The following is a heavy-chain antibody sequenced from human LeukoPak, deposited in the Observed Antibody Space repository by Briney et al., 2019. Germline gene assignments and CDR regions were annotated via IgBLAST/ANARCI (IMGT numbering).Heavy chain of an antibody. J-gene: IGHJ1*01. D-gene: IGHD3-10*01. CDR2: ITSSGTTI. Sequence: GGSLRLSCAASGYSFDTYEMNRVRQAPGKGLEWVSYITSSGTTIYYADSVKGRFAISRDNAKNSLSLQMNSLRAEDTAIYYRVTSGGSGSWTYFQHWGQGTLVTASS. V-gene: IGHV3-48*03. CDR3: VTSGGSGSWTYFQH. CDR1: GYSFDTYE.